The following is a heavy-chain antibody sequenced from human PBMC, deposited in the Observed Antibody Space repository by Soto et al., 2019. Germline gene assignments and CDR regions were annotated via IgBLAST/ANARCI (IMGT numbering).Heavy chain of an antibody. V-gene: IGHV1-58*01. CDR2: IAVGSGYT. Sequence: SVKVSCKASGFTFTSSAFQWVRQARGQRLEWIGWIAVGSGYTNYAQRFQDGVTLTRDMSTATTYMELSRLTSEDTAIYYCAADATAWQQMVPSDYWGQGTLVTVS. CDR1: GFTFTSSA. D-gene: IGHD2-8*01. CDR3: AADATAWQQMVPSDY. J-gene: IGHJ4*02.